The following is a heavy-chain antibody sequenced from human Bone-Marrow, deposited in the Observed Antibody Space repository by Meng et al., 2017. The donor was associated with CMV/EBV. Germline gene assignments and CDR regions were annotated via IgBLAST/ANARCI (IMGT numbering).Heavy chain of an antibody. D-gene: IGHD2-2*01. CDR2: IYSGGST. CDR1: GFTVSSNY. Sequence: GESLKISCAASGFTVSSNYMSWVRQAPGKGLEWVSVIYSGGSTYYADSVKGRSTISRDNSKNTLYLQMNSLRAEDTAVYYCSNGGVGYCSSTSCSHFDYWGQGTLVTVSS. CDR3: SNGGVGYCSSTSCSHFDY. V-gene: IGHV3-53*01. J-gene: IGHJ4*02.